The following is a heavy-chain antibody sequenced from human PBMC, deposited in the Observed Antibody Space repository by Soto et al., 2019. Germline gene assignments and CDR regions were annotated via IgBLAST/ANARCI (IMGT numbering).Heavy chain of an antibody. V-gene: IGHV1-2*02. CDR2: INPNSGGT. CDR3: ARPPGRGHGSGSYGY. CDR1: GYTFTGYY. D-gene: IGHD3-10*01. J-gene: IGHJ4*02. Sequence: QVQLVQSGAEVKKPGASVKVSCKASGYTFTGYYMHWVRQAPGQGLEWMGWINPNSGGTNYAQKFQGRVTMTRDTSISTAYMELRRLRSDDTAVYYCARPPGRGHGSGSYGYWGQGTLVTVSS.